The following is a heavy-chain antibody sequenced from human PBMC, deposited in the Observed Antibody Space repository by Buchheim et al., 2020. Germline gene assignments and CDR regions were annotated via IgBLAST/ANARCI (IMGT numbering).Heavy chain of an antibody. CDR1: GFTFGSYG. CDR3: AREGLAYCGGDCPLEY. V-gene: IGHV3-33*01. D-gene: IGHD2-21*02. CDR2: IWYDGSNK. Sequence: QVQLVESGGGVVQPGRSLRLSCAASGFTFGSYGMHWVRQAPGKGLEWVAVIWYDGSNKYYVESVKGRFTISRDNSKNTLYLQMNSLRAEDTAVYYCAREGLAYCGGDCPLEYWGQGTL. J-gene: IGHJ4*02.